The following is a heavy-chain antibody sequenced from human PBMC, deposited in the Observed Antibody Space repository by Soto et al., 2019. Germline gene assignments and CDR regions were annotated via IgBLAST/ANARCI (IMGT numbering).Heavy chain of an antibody. CDR3: AHTKDSSGFLTS. J-gene: IGHJ5*02. CDR2: IHWNDDK. CDR1: GFSLSVYGVR. V-gene: IGHV2-5*01. D-gene: IGHD3-22*01. Sequence: SGPTLVNPTQTLTLTCSFSGFSLSVYGVRVIWFRQPPGETLEWLALIHWNDDKRYSPYLKSRLTIPKDTSKNQVVLTLTNLDPLDTGAYFCAHTKDSSGFLTSWGQGILVTVSS.